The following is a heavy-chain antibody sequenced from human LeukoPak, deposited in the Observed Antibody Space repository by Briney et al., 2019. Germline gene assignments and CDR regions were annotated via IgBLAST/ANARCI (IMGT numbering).Heavy chain of an antibody. Sequence: SQTLSLTCTVSGGSISSGSYCWSWIRQPPGKGLGWIGYIYYSGSTNYNPSLKSRVTISVDTSKNQFSLKLSSVTAADTAVYYCARDMFNYDQGPINWFDPWGQGTLVTVSS. D-gene: IGHD3-22*01. J-gene: IGHJ5*02. CDR2: IYYSGST. CDR1: GGSISSGSYC. V-gene: IGHV4-61*01. CDR3: ARDMFNYDQGPINWFDP.